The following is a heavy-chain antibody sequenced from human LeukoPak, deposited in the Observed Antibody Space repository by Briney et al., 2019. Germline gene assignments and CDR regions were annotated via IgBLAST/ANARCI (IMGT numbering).Heavy chain of an antibody. J-gene: IGHJ3*02. CDR2: IYSGDDS. Sequence: GGSLRLSCAASGFIVCTNYMTWVRQAPGKGLEWVSVIYSGDDSYYADSVKGRFTISRDTPKNTLYLQMNSLRAEDTAVYYCARDTGSGYCSGGRCRGAFDIWGQGTMVTVSS. CDR1: GFIVCTNY. D-gene: IGHD2-15*01. V-gene: IGHV3-53*01. CDR3: ARDTGSGYCSGGRCRGAFDI.